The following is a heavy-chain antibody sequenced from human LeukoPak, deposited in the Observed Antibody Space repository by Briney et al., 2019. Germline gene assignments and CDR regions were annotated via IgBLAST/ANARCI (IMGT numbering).Heavy chain of an antibody. CDR3: ARWVYDSSGYYSTPWGDY. D-gene: IGHD3-22*01. V-gene: IGHV1-18*01. CDR2: ISAYNGNT. CDR1: GYTFTSYG. J-gene: IGHJ4*02. Sequence: ASVKVSCKASGYTFTSYGISWVRQAPGQGLEWMGWISAYNGNTNYAQKLQGRVTMTTDTSTSTAYMELRSLRSDDTAVYYCARWVYDSSGYYSTPWGDYWGQGTLVTVSS.